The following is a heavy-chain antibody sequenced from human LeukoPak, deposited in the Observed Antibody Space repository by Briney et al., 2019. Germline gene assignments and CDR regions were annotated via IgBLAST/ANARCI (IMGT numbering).Heavy chain of an antibody. Sequence: GGSLRLSCAASGFTFSSYSMNWVRQAPGKGLGWVSSISSSSSYIYYADSVKGRFTISRDNAKNSLYLQMNSLRAEDTAVYYCARAFSTTAFDYWGQGTLVTVSS. V-gene: IGHV3-21*01. CDR1: GFTFSSYS. CDR3: ARAFSTTAFDY. CDR2: ISSSSSYI. D-gene: IGHD4-17*01. J-gene: IGHJ4*02.